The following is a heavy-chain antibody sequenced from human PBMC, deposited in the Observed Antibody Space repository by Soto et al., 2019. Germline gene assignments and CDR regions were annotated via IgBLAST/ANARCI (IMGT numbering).Heavy chain of an antibody. CDR3: ARPLPTVSTRMGAFDI. Sequence: SETLCLTCTVSGGSISSSSYYWGWIRQPPGKGLEWIGSIYYSGSTYYNPSLKSRVTISVDTSKNQFSLKLSSVTAADTAVYYCARPLPTVSTRMGAFDIWGQGTMVTVSS. D-gene: IGHD4-17*01. V-gene: IGHV4-39*01. CDR2: IYYSGST. J-gene: IGHJ3*02. CDR1: GGSISSSSYY.